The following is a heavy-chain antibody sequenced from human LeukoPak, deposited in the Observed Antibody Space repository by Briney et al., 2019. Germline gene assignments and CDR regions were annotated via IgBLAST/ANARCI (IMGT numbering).Heavy chain of an antibody. CDR3: ARDHSSGYYYHWYFDL. V-gene: IGHV1-18*01. J-gene: IGHJ2*01. Sequence: GASVTVSCKASGYTFTSYGISWVRQAPGQGLEWMGWISAYNGNTNYAQKLQGRVTMTTDTSTSTAYMELRSLRSDDTAVYYCARDHSSGYYYHWYFDLWGRGTLVTVSS. CDR1: GYTFTSYG. D-gene: IGHD3-22*01. CDR2: ISAYNGNT.